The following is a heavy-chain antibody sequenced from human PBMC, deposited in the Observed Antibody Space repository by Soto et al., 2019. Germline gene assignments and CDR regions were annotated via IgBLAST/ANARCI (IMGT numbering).Heavy chain of an antibody. CDR3: AGQTFTIAAASYGRSNWFDP. V-gene: IGHV4-39*01. CDR2: IYFTGNT. D-gene: IGHD6-25*01. CDR1: GGSIRSTSYY. Sequence: KASETLSLTCTVSGGSIRSTSYYWGWICQPPGKGLEWIGTIYFTGNTYYTPSLKSRLTMSIDTSKNEFSLRLNSVTAADTAVYYCAGQTFTIAAASYGRSNWFDPWGPGTLVTVSS. J-gene: IGHJ5*02.